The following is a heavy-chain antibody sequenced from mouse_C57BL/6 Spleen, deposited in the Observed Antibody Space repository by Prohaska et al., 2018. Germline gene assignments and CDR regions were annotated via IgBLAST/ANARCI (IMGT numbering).Heavy chain of an antibody. J-gene: IGHJ1*03. V-gene: IGHV1-64*01. CDR1: GYTFTSYW. CDR3: AGGYYGSSSLWYFDV. D-gene: IGHD1-1*01. Sequence: QVQLQQPGAELVKPGASVKLSCKASGYTFTSYWMHWVKQRPGQGLEWIEMIHPNSGSTYYNEKFKSKATLTVDKSSSTAYMQLSSLTSEDSAVYYCAGGYYGSSSLWYFDVWGTGTTVTVSS. CDR2: IHPNSGST.